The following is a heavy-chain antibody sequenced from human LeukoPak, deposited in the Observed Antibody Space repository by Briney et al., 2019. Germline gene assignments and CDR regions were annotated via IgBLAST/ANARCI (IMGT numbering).Heavy chain of an antibody. CDR3: ARVSILIVPYYAFDI. D-gene: IGHD2/OR15-2a*01. CDR2: ISYDGSNK. Sequence: PGRSLGLSCAASGFTFSIYAMHWVRQAPGKGLEWLAVISYDGSNKYYADSVKGRFTISRDNAKNSLYLQMNSLRAEDTAVYYCARVSILIVPYYAFDIWGQGTMVTVSS. J-gene: IGHJ3*02. V-gene: IGHV3-30*04. CDR1: GFTFSIYA.